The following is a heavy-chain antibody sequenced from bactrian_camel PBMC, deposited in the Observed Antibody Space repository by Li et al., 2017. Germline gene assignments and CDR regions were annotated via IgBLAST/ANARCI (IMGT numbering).Heavy chain of an antibody. CDR2: IAGDGRT. Sequence: HVQLVESGGSSVQAGGSLRLSCATSGFTFTSYYMGWFRRLPGQEREGVAAIAGDGRTDYADSVKGRFTISRDGAENIIELQMHSLKPEDTATYYCAADLVTDEPSLVEREYYYWGQGTQVTVS. V-gene: IGHV3S53*01. CDR1: GFTFTSYY. D-gene: IGHD1*01. J-gene: IGHJ4*01. CDR3: AADLVTDEPSLVEREYYY.